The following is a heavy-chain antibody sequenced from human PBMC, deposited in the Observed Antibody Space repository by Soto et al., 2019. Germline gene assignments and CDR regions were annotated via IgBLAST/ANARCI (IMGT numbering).Heavy chain of an antibody. J-gene: IGHJ5*02. V-gene: IGHV4-31*03. CDR2: SYYSRST. CDR3: ASGSGSYYSWFDP. D-gene: IGHD3-10*01. CDR1: GGSISSGGYY. Sequence: QVQLQESGPGLVKPSQTLSLTCTVSGGSISSGGYYWSWIRQHPGKGLEWIGYSYYSRSTYYNPSLKSRVTLSVDPSKNQFSLKLSSVAAADTAVYYCASGSGSYYSWFDPWGQGTLVTVSS.